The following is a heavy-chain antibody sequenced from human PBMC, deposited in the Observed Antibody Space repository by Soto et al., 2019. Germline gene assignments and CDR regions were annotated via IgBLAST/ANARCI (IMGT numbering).Heavy chain of an antibody. J-gene: IGHJ6*02. V-gene: IGHV1-69*13. D-gene: IGHD5-12*01. CDR2: IIPIFGTA. CDR1: GGTFSSYA. Sequence: SVKVSCKASGGTFSSYAISWVRQAPGQGLEWMGGIIPIFGTANYAQKFQGRVTITADESTSTAYMELSSLRSEDTAVYYCARSRIVATTPRSYYYGMDVWGQGTTVTVSS. CDR3: ARSRIVATTPRSYYYGMDV.